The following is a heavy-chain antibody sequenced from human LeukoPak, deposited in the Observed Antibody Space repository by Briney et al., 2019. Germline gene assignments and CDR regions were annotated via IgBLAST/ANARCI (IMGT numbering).Heavy chain of an antibody. CDR2: IYYSGST. V-gene: IGHV4-39*01. CDR3: AATYYYGSEKDY. J-gene: IGHJ4*02. D-gene: IGHD3-10*01. Sequence: SETLSLTCTVSGGSISSSSYYWGWIRQPPGKGLEWIGSIYYSGSTYYNPSLKSRVTISVDTSKNQFSLKLSSVTAADTAVYYCAATYYYGSEKDYWGQGTLVTVAS. CDR1: GGSISSSSYY.